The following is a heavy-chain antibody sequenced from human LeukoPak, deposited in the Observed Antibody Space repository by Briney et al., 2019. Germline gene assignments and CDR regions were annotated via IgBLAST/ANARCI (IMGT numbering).Heavy chain of an antibody. Sequence: GASVKVSCKASGYTFTGYYMHWVRQAPGQGLEWMGWINPNSGGTNYAQKFQGRVTMTRDTSISTAYMELSRLRSDDTAVYYCARDLGDYVWSHFDYWGQGTLVTVSS. CDR3: ARDLGDYVWSHFDY. CDR2: INPNSGGT. D-gene: IGHD3-16*01. CDR1: GYTFTGYY. V-gene: IGHV1-2*02. J-gene: IGHJ4*02.